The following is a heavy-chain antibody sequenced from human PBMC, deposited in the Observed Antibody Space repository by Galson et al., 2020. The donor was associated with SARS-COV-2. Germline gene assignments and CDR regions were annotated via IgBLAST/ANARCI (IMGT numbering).Heavy chain of an antibody. Sequence: GGSLRLSCAASGFTFSSYGMHWVRQAPGKGLEWVAVIWYVGSNKYYADSVKGRFTISRDNSKNTLYLQMNSLRAEDTAVYYCARDPYYYGSSGCYYRPSSTRDYYYGMDVWGQGTTVTVSS. CDR2: IWYVGSNK. CDR1: GFTFSSYG. V-gene: IGHV3-33*01. D-gene: IGHD3-22*01. CDR3: ARDPYYYGSSGCYYRPSSTRDYYYGMDV. J-gene: IGHJ6*02.